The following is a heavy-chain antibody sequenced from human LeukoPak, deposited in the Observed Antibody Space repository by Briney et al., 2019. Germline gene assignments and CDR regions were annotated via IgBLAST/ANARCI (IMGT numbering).Heavy chain of an antibody. D-gene: IGHD3-22*01. CDR2: IYPGDSDT. J-gene: IGHJ3*02. CDR3: ARDSSGYPDAFDI. Sequence: GESLKISCKGSGYSFTSYWIGWVRPLPGKGLEWMGIIYPGDSDTRYSPSFQGQVTISADKSISTAYLQWSSLKASDTAMYYCARDSSGYPDAFDIWGQGTMVTVSS. V-gene: IGHV5-51*01. CDR1: GYSFTSYW.